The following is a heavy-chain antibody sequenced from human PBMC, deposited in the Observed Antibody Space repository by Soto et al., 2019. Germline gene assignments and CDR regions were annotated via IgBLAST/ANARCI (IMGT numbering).Heavy chain of an antibody. Sequence: GGSLRLSCAASGFTFSSYAMSWVRQAPGKGLEWVSAISGSGGSTYYADSVKGRFTISRDNSKNSLFLQMNSLKAEDTAVYYCARDPWYYYDSSGYSNFDYWGQGTLVTVSS. J-gene: IGHJ4*02. D-gene: IGHD3-22*01. CDR1: GFTFSSYA. CDR3: ARDPWYYYDSSGYSNFDY. CDR2: ISGSGGST. V-gene: IGHV3-23*01.